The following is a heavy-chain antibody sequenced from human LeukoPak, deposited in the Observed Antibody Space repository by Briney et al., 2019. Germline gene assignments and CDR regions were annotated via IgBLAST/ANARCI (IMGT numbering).Heavy chain of an antibody. Sequence: SQTLPLTCAISGDSVSSNSAAWNWIRQSPSRGLEWLGRTYYRSKWYNDYAVSVKSRITINPDTSKNQFSLQLNSVTPEDTAVYYCARDVFGRLVRSYYFDYWGQGTLVTVSS. J-gene: IGHJ4*02. V-gene: IGHV6-1*01. D-gene: IGHD6-19*01. CDR2: TYYRSKWYN. CDR3: ARDVFGRLVRSYYFDY. CDR1: GDSVSSNSAA.